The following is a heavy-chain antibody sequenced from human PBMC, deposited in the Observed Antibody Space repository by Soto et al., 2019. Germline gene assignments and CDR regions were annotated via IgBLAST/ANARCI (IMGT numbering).Heavy chain of an antibody. CDR1: GFTFSSYW. CDR3: ASVIPLGY. V-gene: IGHV3-74*01. D-gene: IGHD2-21*01. J-gene: IGHJ4*02. CDR2: INSDGSST. Sequence: EVQLVESGGGLVQPGGSLRLSCAASGFTFSSYWMHWVRQAPGKGLVWVSRINSDGSSTYYADSVKGRFTISRDNAKNTLYLQMSGLRAEDTAVYSGASVIPLGYWGPGTLGSVSS.